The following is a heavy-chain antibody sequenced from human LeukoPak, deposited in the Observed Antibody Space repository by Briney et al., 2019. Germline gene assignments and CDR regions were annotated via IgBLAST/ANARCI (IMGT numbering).Heavy chain of an antibody. D-gene: IGHD3-10*01. CDR1: GASIRSYY. V-gene: IGHV4-59*01. Sequence: SSETLSLTCTVSGASIRSYYWSWIRQPPGKGLKWIGYIYYSGSTNYNPSLKSRVTISVDTSKNQFSLKLSSVTAADTAVYYCVGSIRTYYFDYWGQGTLVTVSS. J-gene: IGHJ4*02. CDR3: VGSIRTYYFDY. CDR2: IYYSGST.